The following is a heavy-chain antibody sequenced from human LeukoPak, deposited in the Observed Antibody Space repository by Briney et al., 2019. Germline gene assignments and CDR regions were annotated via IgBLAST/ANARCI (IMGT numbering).Heavy chain of an antibody. J-gene: IGHJ4*02. CDR1: GYSISSGYY. CDR3: ASGVSVAMTNFDY. CDR2: IYHSGST. Sequence: PSETLSLTCAVSGYSISSGYYWGWIRQPPGKGLEWIVSIYHSGSTYYNPSLKSRVTISVDTSKNQFSLKLSSVTAADTAVYYCASGVSVAMTNFDYWGQGTLVTVSS. V-gene: IGHV4-38-2*01. D-gene: IGHD2-2*01.